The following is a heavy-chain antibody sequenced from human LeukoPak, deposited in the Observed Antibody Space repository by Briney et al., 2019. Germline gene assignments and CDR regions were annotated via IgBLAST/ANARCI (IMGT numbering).Heavy chain of an antibody. CDR1: GFTFISAW. J-gene: IGHJ3*02. V-gene: IGHV3-15*01. CDR3: TRDRVAGPYRDAFDI. D-gene: IGHD6-19*01. CDR2: IKAKAHGGTT. Sequence: GGSLRLSCAASGFTFISAWMAWVRQAPGKGLEWVGRIKAKAHGGTTDYAAPVKGRFTISRDDSKSIAYLQMNSLKTEDTAVYYCTRDRVAGPYRDAFDIWGQGTMVTVSS.